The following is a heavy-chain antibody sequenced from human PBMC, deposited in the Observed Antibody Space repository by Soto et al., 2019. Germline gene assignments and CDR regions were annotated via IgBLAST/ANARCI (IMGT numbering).Heavy chain of an antibody. J-gene: IGHJ6*02. V-gene: IGHV3-33*01. D-gene: IGHD1-1*01. CDR3: ARGRFPWPGTTYGMDV. CDR2: IWYDGTNK. Sequence: SLRLSCTASGFTFSSYGMHWVRQAPGKGLEWVAIIWYDGTNKYYTDSVKGRFTITRDISNNTLYLQMNSLRAEDTAVYYCARGRFPWPGTTYGMDVWGQGTTVTVSS. CDR1: GFTFSSYG.